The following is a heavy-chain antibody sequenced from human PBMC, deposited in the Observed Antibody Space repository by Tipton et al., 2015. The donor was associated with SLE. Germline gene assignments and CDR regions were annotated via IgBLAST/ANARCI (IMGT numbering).Heavy chain of an antibody. J-gene: IGHJ6*02. CDR3: ARGMLTWRGAIIGVDV. CDR1: GGSFSGYY. V-gene: IGHV4-34*01. CDR2: INHRGST. D-gene: IGHD2-8*01. Sequence: TLSLTCAVYGGSFSGYYWSWIRQPPGKGLEWIGEINHRGSTNYNPSLKSRVTISVDTSKNQFSLKLTPVTAADTAVYYCARGMLTWRGAIIGVDVWGQGTSVNVSS.